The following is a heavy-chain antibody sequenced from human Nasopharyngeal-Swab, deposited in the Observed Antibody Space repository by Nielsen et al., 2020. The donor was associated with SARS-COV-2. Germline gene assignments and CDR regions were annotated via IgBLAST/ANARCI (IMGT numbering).Heavy chain of an antibody. V-gene: IGHV4-59*01. D-gene: IGHD3-10*01. CDR3: ARGYGSGSYSYMDV. Sequence: SETLSLTCTVSGGSISSYYWSWIRQPPGKGLEWIGYIYYSGSTNYNPSLKSRVTISVDTSKNQFSLKLSSVTAADTAVYYCARGYGSGSYSYMDVWGQGTLVTVSS. J-gene: IGHJ4*02. CDR2: IYYSGST. CDR1: GGSISSYY.